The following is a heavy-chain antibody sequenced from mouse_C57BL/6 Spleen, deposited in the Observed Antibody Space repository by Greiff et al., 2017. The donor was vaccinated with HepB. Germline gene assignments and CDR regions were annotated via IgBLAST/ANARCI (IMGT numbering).Heavy chain of an antibody. CDR2: INPSNGGT. Sequence: QVQLQQPGTELVKPGASVKLSCKASGYTFTSYWMHWVKQRPGQGLEWIGNINPSNGGTNYNEKFKSKATLTVDKSSSTAYMQLSSLTSEDAAVYYCARLITTTGYYFDYWGQGTTLTVSS. CDR1: GYTFTSYW. D-gene: IGHD1-1*01. V-gene: IGHV1-53*01. J-gene: IGHJ2*01. CDR3: ARLITTTGYYFDY.